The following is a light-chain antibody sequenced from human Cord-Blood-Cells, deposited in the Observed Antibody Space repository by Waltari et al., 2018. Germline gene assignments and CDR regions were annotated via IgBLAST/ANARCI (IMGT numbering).Light chain of an antibody. CDR2: ENN. Sequence: QSVLTQPPSVSAAPGQKVTISCSGSSSNIGNNYVSWSTQLPGTAPKPLIYENNKRPSGIPDRFSGSKSGTSATLGITGLQTGDEADYYCGTWDSSLSAGGVVFGGGTKLTVL. CDR3: GTWDSSLSAGGVV. J-gene: IGLJ2*01. V-gene: IGLV1-51*02. CDR1: SSNIGNNY.